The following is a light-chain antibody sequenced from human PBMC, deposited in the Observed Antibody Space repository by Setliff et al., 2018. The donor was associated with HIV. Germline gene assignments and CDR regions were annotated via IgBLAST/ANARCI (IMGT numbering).Light chain of an antibody. Sequence: QSVLTQPASVSGSPGQSITISCTGTSSDVGSYNYVSWYQQHPGKAPKLMISEVSNRPSGVSNRFSGSKSGNTASLTISGLQAEDEGDYYCSSFLSTTTSVFGSGTKVTVL. CDR3: SSFLSTTTSV. CDR1: SSDVGSYNY. J-gene: IGLJ1*01. V-gene: IGLV2-14*01. CDR2: EVS.